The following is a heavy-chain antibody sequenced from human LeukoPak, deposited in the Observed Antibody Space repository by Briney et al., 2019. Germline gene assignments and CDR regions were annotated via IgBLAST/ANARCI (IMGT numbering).Heavy chain of an antibody. V-gene: IGHV1-2*02. Sequence: GASVKVSCKASGYTFTDYFMHWVRQAPGHGLEWMGWINPNSGGTNYAQKFQGRVTMTRDTSISTTYMELTSLRSDDTAVFFCARGSPVITVTKEAHDYWGQGTLVTVSS. J-gene: IGHJ4*02. CDR1: GYTFTDYF. CDR3: ARGSPVITVTKEAHDY. CDR2: INPNSGGT. D-gene: IGHD4-17*01.